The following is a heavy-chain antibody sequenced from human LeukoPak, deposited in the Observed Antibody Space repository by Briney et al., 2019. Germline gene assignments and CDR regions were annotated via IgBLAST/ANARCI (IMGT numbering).Heavy chain of an antibody. CDR2: ISSVSSYI. V-gene: IGHV3-21*01. D-gene: IGHD3-9*01. CDR1: GFTFSSYS. J-gene: IGHJ5*02. Sequence: GGSLRLSCAASGFTFSSYSMNWVRQAPGKGLEWVSSISSVSSYIYYADSVKGRFTISRDNAKNSLYLQMNSLRAEDTAVYYCARDGLQYFDWFGWFEPWGQGALVTVSS. CDR3: ARDGLQYFDWFGWFEP.